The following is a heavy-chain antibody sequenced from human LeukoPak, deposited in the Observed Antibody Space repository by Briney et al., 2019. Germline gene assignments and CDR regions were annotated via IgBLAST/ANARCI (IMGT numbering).Heavy chain of an antibody. V-gene: IGHV1-18*01. CDR1: GYTFTSYG. Sequence: ASVTVSCEASGYTFTSYGISWVRQAPGQGLEWMGWISANNGDTDYPPKLQDRVTMTTDTYTSTAYMELRSLRSDDTAMYYCARESHETREDYWGQGTLVTVSS. J-gene: IGHJ4*02. CDR3: ARESHETREDY. CDR2: ISANNGDT. D-gene: IGHD1-1*01.